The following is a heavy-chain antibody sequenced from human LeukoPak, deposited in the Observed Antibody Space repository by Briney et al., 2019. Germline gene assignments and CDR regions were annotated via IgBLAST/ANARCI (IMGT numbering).Heavy chain of an antibody. CDR3: ARSSTTYYYFDF. D-gene: IGHD1-1*01. CDR1: GYTFTDYY. J-gene: IGHJ4*02. V-gene: IGHV1-2*06. CDR2: INPTSGGT. Sequence: AASVTVSCTASGYTFTDYYIHWVRQAPGQGREWMGRINPTSGGTTSAQKFRGRVTMTRDTSINTAYMELSRLRSDDTAVFYCARSSTTYYYFDFWGQGALVTVSS.